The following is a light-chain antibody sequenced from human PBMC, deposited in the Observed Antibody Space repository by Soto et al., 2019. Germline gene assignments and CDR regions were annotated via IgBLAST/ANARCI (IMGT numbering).Light chain of an antibody. Sequence: QSVLTQSASASGTPGQRVTISCSGGTSNIGTNAVYWFQLLPGTAPKLLIYYSNHRPSGISDRFSGSKSGTSASLAISGLLLEDEAVYYCAAGDGRLRGYVFATGTKFAVL. CDR2: YSN. CDR3: AAGDGRLRGYV. J-gene: IGLJ1*01. V-gene: IGLV1-47*01. CDR1: TSNIGTNA.